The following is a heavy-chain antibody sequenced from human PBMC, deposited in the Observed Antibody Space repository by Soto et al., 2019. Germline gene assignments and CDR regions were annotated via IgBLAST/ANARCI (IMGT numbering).Heavy chain of an antibody. CDR3: AREQWPLKCFDP. J-gene: IGHJ5*02. Sequence: SETLSLTCTVSGGSISSYYWSWIRQPPGKGLEWIGYIYYSGSTNYNPSLKSRVTISVDTSKNQFSLKLSSVTAADTAVYYCAREQWPLKCFDPWGQGTLVTVLL. V-gene: IGHV4-59*01. CDR1: GGSISSYY. D-gene: IGHD6-19*01. CDR2: IYYSGST.